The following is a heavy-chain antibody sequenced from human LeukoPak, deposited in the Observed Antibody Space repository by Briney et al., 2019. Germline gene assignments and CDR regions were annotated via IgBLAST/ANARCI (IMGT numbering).Heavy chain of an antibody. V-gene: IGHV3-33*01. CDR2: IWYDGSNK. CDR1: GFRFGSHA. CDR3: ARDGQQLAPYAMDI. Sequence: GRSLRLSCAASGFRFGSHAVHWVRQAPGKGLEWLAQIWYDGSNKYYVDSVKGRFTTSRDNSKNTVYLQMNSLRAEDTAVYFCARDGQQLAPYAMDIWGQGTTVTVSS. J-gene: IGHJ6*02. D-gene: IGHD6-13*01.